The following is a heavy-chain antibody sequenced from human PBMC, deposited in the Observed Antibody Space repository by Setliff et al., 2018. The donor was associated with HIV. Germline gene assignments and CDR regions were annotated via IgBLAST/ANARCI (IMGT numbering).Heavy chain of an antibody. CDR2: ISHSGNT. CDR1: DGSFSGYY. J-gene: IGHJ4*02. V-gene: IGHV4-34*01. CDR3: ARHGWSGSYYYPFEY. Sequence: SETLSLTCAVYDGSFSGYYWIWIRQPPGKGLEWIGSISHSGNTYHNPSLQSRVTISLDMSKSQFSLKLRSMSAADTAVYYCARHGWSGSYYYPFEYWGQGTLVTV. D-gene: IGHD1-26*01.